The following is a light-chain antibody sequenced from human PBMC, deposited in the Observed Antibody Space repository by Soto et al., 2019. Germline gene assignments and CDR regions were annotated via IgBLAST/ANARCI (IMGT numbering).Light chain of an antibody. Sequence: QPVRTHPPPTSGTPGHRVTISCSRSLSNIGSNTVHWYQQRPGTAPKLLIYSINLRPSGVPARFCGSKSGTSASLAISGLPSEDGADYYCAAWDDSLNVNVVFGGGTKVTV. V-gene: IGLV1-44*01. CDR2: SIN. CDR1: LSNIGSNT. CDR3: AAWDDSLNVNVV. J-gene: IGLJ2*01.